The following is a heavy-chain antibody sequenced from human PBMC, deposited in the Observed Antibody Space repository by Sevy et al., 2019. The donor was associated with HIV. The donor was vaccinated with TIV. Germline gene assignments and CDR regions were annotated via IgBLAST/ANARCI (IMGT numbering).Heavy chain of an antibody. CDR2: INPNSGGT. CDR1: GYTFTGYY. Sequence: ASVKVSCKASGYTFTGYYMHWVRQAPGQGLEWMGWINPNSGGTNYAQKFQGRVTMTRDTSISTAYMELSRLRSDDTAVYYCARCDGQLRFLGWLGEGGYYYGMDVWGQGTTVTVSS. V-gene: IGHV1-2*02. J-gene: IGHJ6*02. D-gene: IGHD3-3*01. CDR3: ARCDGQLRFLGWLGEGGYYYGMDV.